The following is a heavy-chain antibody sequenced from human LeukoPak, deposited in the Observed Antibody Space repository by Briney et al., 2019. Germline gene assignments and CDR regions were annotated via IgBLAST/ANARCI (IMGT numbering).Heavy chain of an antibody. D-gene: IGHD1-26*01. CDR3: ARGRSGSSWIDY. CDR2: INHSGST. J-gene: IGHJ4*02. Sequence: SETLSLTCAVYGGSFSGYYWSWIRQPPGKGLEWIGEINHSGSTNYNPSLKSRVTISVDTSKNQFSLKLSSVTATDTAVYYCARGRSGSSWIDYWGQGTLVTVSS. V-gene: IGHV4-34*01. CDR1: GGSFSGYY.